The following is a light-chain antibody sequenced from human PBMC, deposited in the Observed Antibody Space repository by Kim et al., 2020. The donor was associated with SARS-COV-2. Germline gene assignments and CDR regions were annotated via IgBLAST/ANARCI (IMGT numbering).Light chain of an antibody. CDR3: SSYTSSSTWV. V-gene: IGLV2-14*03. CDR1: NSDVGGYNY. Sequence: GQSITISGTGTNSDVGGYNYVSWYQQHPGKAPKLMIYDVSKRPSGVSNRFSGSKSGNTASLTISGLQAEDEADYYCSSYTSSSTWVFGGGTQLTVL. CDR2: DVS. J-gene: IGLJ3*02.